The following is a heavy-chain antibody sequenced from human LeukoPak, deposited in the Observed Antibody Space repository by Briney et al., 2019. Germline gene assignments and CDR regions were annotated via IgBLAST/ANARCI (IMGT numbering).Heavy chain of an antibody. V-gene: IGHV3-23*01. D-gene: IGHD3-22*01. CDR2: ISDSGGRT. Sequence: GGSLRLSCAASGITLSNYGMSWVRQAPGKGLEWVAGISDSGGRTNYADSVKGRFTISRDNPKNTLYLQMNSLRAEDTAVYFCAKRGVVIRVILVGFHKEAYYFDSWGQGALVTVSS. J-gene: IGHJ4*02. CDR3: AKRGVVIRVILVGFHKEAYYFDS. CDR1: GITLSNYG.